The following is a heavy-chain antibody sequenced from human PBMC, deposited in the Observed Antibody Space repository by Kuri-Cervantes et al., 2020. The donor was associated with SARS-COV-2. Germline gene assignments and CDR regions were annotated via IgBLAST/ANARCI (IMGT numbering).Heavy chain of an antibody. J-gene: IGHJ4*02. Sequence: GESLKISCAASGFTFSGPAMHWVRQASGKGLEWVGRIRSKANSYATAYAASVKGRFTISRDDSKNTAYLQMNSLKTEDTAVYYCTRPTSCSSTSCYKDYWGQGTQVTVSS. V-gene: IGHV3-73*01. D-gene: IGHD2-2*02. CDR3: TRPTSCSSTSCYKDY. CDR1: GFTFSGPA. CDR2: IRSKANSYAT.